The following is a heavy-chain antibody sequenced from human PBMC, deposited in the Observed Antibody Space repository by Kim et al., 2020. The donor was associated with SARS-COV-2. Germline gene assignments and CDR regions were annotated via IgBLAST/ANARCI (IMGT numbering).Heavy chain of an antibody. CDR2: IYYSGST. Sequence: SETLSLTCTVSGGSISSYYWSLIRQPPGKGLEWIGYIYYSGSTNYNPSLKSRVTISVDTSKNQFSLKLSSVTAADTAVYYCARESRPPPNRPYDYVWGSYRPSYFDYWGQGTLVTVSS. CDR3: ARESRPPPNRPYDYVWGSYRPSYFDY. V-gene: IGHV4-59*13. D-gene: IGHD3-16*02. J-gene: IGHJ4*03. CDR1: GGSISSYY.